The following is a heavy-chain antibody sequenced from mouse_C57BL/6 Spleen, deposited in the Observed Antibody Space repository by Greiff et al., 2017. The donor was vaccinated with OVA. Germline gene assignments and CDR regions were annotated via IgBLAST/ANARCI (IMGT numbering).Heavy chain of an antibody. CDR2: FYPGSGSI. Sequence: VKLVESGAELVKPGASVKLSCKASGYTFTEYTIHWVKQRSGQGLEWIGWFYPGSGSIKYNEKFKDKATLTADKSSSTVYMELSRLTSEDSAVYFCARHEDGYGAMDYWGQGTSVTVSS. J-gene: IGHJ4*01. D-gene: IGHD1-1*01. V-gene: IGHV1-62-2*01. CDR1: GYTFTEYT. CDR3: ARHEDGYGAMDY.